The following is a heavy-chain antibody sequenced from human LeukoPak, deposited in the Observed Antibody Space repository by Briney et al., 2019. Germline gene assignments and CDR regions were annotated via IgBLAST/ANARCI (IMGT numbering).Heavy chain of an antibody. CDR2: IYDSGST. D-gene: IGHD3-10*01. J-gene: IGHJ5*02. Sequence: PSETLSLTCTVSGVSISSYYWSWIRQPPGKGLEWVGYIYDSGSTNYNPSLKSRVTMSVDTYKNKFSLKLSSVTAADTAVYYCARRSVGWFGELSWFDPWGQGTLVTVSS. CDR1: GVSISSYY. CDR3: ARRSVGWFGELSWFDP. V-gene: IGHV4-59*08.